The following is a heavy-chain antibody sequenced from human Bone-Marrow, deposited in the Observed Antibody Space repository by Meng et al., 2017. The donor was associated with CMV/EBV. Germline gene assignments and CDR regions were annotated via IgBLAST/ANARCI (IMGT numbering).Heavy chain of an antibody. D-gene: IGHD6-13*01. CDR2: IYYSGST. CDR1: GYSISSGYY. V-gene: IGHV4-38-2*02. Sequence: SETLSLTSTVSGYSISSGYYWGWMRQPPGKGLEWIGSIYYSGSTYYNPSLKSRVTISVDTSKNQFSLKLSSVTAADTAVYYCARTFSSSWSSEGSDYFDYWGQGTLVTVSS. J-gene: IGHJ4*02. CDR3: ARTFSSSWSSEGSDYFDY.